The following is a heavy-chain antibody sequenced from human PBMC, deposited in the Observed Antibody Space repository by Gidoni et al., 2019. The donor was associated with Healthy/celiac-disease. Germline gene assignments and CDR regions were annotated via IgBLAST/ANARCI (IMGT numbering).Heavy chain of an antibody. J-gene: IGHJ6*02. CDR3: ARPITGTTYYYYYYGMDV. V-gene: IGHV1-69*06. D-gene: IGHD1-20*01. CDR2: IIPIFGTA. Sequence: QVQLVQSGAEVKKPGSSVKVFCKASGVTFSIYAISWVRQAHGQGLEWMGGIIPIFGTANYAQKFQGRGTITADKSTSKAYMELSSLRSEDTAVYYCARPITGTTYYYYYYGMDVWGQGTTVTVSS. CDR1: GVTFSIYA.